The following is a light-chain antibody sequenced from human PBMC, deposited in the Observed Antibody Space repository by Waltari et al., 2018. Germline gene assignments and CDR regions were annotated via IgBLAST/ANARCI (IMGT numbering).Light chain of an antibody. CDR1: SRDVGGYNY. CDR2: EVS. CDR3: SSYAGSNKVV. J-gene: IGLJ2*01. V-gene: IGLV2-8*01. Sequence: QSALTQPPSASGSPGQSVTISCPGTSRDVGGYNYVSWYQQHPGKAPKLMIYEVSKRPSGVPDRFSGSKSGNTASLTVSGLQAEDEADYYCSSYAGSNKVVFGGGTKLTVL.